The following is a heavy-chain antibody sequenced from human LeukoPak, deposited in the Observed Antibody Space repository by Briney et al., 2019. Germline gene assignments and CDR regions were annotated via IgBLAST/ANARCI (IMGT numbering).Heavy chain of an antibody. V-gene: IGHV3-30*18. CDR2: ISYDGSNK. D-gene: IGHD5-18*01. CDR1: GFTFSSYG. J-gene: IGHJ6*02. Sequence: GGSLRLSCAASGFTFSSYGMHWVRQAPGKGLEWVAVISYDGSNKYYADSVKGRFTISRDNSKNTLYLQMNSLRAEDTAVYYCAKDLGYSYGRRLFYGMDVWGQGTTVTVSS. CDR3: AKDLGYSYGRRLFYGMDV.